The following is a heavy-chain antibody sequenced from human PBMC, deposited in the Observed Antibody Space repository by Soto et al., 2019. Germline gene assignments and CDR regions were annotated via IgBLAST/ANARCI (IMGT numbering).Heavy chain of an antibody. CDR3: AKLTAAAAPFDY. Sequence: GGSLRLSCAASGFTFSSYGMHWVRQAPGKGLEWVAVISYDGSNKYYADSVKGRFTTSRDNSKNTLYLQMNSLRAEDTAVYYCAKLTAAAAPFDYWGQGXLVTVYS. CDR1: GFTFSSYG. V-gene: IGHV3-30*18. J-gene: IGHJ4*02. D-gene: IGHD6-13*01. CDR2: ISYDGSNK.